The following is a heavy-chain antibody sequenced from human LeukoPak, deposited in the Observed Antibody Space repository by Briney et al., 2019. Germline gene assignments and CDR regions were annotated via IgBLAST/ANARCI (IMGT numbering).Heavy chain of an antibody. Sequence: ASVKVSCKASGYTFTGYYMHWVRQAPGQGLEWMGWINPNSGGTNYAQKFQGRVTMTRDTSISTAYMELSRLRSDDTAVYYCARDPSSWYAYYYYYYYMDVWGKGTTVTVSS. CDR3: ARDPSSWYAYYYYYYYMDV. D-gene: IGHD6-13*01. CDR1: GYTFTGYY. CDR2: INPNSGGT. J-gene: IGHJ6*03. V-gene: IGHV1-2*02.